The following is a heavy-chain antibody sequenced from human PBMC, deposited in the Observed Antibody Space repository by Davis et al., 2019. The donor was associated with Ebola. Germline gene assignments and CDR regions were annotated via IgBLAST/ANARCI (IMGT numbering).Heavy chain of an antibody. J-gene: IGHJ4*02. CDR1: GGTFSSYA. Sequence: AASVTVSCKASGGTFSSYAISWVRQAPGHGLEWMGGIIPIFGTANYAQKFQGRVTITADESTSTAYMELSSLRSEDTAVYYCARDSREMITFGGVENWGQGTLVTVSS. D-gene: IGHD3-16*01. CDR3: ARDSREMITFGGVEN. CDR2: IIPIFGTA. V-gene: IGHV1-69*13.